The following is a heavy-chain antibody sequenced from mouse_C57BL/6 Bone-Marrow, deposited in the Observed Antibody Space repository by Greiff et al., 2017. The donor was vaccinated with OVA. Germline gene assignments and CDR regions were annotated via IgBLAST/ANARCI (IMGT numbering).Heavy chain of an antibody. D-gene: IGHD1-1*01. V-gene: IGHV1-64*01. CDR2: IHPNSGST. CDR3: ARRTTVVATEAMDY. Sequence: QVQLQQPGAELVKPGASVKLSCKASGYTFTSYWMHWVKQRPGQGLEWIGMIHPNSGSTNYNEKFKSKATLTVDKSSSTAYMQLSSLTSEDSAVYYCARRTTVVATEAMDYWGHGTSVTVSS. J-gene: IGHJ4*01. CDR1: GYTFTSYW.